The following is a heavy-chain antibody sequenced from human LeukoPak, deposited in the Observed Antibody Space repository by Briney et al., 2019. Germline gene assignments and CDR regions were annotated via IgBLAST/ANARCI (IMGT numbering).Heavy chain of an antibody. J-gene: IGHJ4*02. CDR3: ARLLRVTAAAKGYFDY. D-gene: IGHD6-13*01. CDR2: IYYSGST. CDR1: GGSISSSSYY. V-gene: IGHV4-39*01. Sequence: KPSETLSLTCTVSGGSISSSSYYWGWIRQPPGKGLEWIGSIYYSGSTYYNPSPKSRVTISVDTSKNQFSLKLSSVTAADTAVYYCARLLRVTAAAKGYFDYWGQGTLVAVSS.